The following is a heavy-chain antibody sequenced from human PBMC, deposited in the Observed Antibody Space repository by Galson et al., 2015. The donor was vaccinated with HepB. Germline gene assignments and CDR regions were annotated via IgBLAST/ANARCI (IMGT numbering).Heavy chain of an antibody. V-gene: IGHV5-10-1*01. CDR1: GYSFTSYW. J-gene: IGHJ6*02. CDR2: IDPSDSYT. Sequence: QSGAEVKKPGESLRISCKGSGYSFTSYWISWVRQMPGKGLEWMGRIDPSDSYTNYSPSFQGHVTISADKSISTAYLQWSSLKASDTAMYYCARRYCTNGVCYTGDYYYGMDVWGQGTTVTVSS. CDR3: ARRYCTNGVCYTGDYYYGMDV. D-gene: IGHD2-8*01.